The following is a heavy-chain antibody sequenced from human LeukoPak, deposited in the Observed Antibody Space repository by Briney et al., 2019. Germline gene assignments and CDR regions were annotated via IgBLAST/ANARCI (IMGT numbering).Heavy chain of an antibody. V-gene: IGHV4-34*01. CDR3: ARGVPRDSNFDY. D-gene: IGHD4-11*01. J-gene: IGHJ4*02. Sequence: PSETLSLTCAVYGGSFSGYYWSWIPQPPGKGLEWIGEINHSGSTNYNPSLKSRVTISVDTSKNQFSLKLCSVTAADTAVYYCARGVPRDSNFDYWGQGTLVTVSS. CDR2: INHSGST. CDR1: GGSFSGYY.